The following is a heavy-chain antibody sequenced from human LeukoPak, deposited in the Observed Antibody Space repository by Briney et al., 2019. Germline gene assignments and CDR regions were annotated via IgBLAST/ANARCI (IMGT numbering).Heavy chain of an antibody. CDR1: GFTVSSNY. Sequence: PGGSLRLSCAASGFTVSSNYMSWVRQAPGKGLEWVSLIYSGGNTYYADSVKGRFTISRDNSKNTLYLQMNSLRAEDTAVYYCARRACGGDCLKFFEYWGQRTLVTVSS. CDR3: ARRACGGDCLKFFEY. J-gene: IGHJ4*02. V-gene: IGHV3-53*01. CDR2: IYSGGNT. D-gene: IGHD2-21*02.